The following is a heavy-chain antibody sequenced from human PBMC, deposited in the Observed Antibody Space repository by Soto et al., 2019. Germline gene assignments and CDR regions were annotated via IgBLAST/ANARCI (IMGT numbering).Heavy chain of an antibody. CDR3: AREEGYCSSTSCRYYYYYYGMDV. V-gene: IGHV3-33*01. CDR1: GFAFSSYG. CDR2: IWYDGSNK. J-gene: IGHJ6*02. D-gene: IGHD2-2*01. Sequence: GGSLRLSCAASGFAFSSYGMHWVRQAPGKGLEWVAVIWYDGSNKYYADSVKGRFTISRDNSKNTLYLQMNSLRAEDTAVYYCAREEGYCSSTSCRYYYYYYGMDVWGQGTTVTVSS.